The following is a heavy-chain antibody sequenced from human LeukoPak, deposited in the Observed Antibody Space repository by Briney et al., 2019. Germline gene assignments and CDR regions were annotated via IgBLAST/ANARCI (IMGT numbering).Heavy chain of an antibody. CDR3: ARGGVRGELQIYFEY. J-gene: IGHJ4*02. Sequence: SVKVSCKASGGNFRSYGISWVRQAPGQGLEWMGGIVPISGPATYAQKFQDGLTITADESTSTVYMELSSLKSEDTAVYYCARGGVRGELQIYFEYWGQGTLVTVSS. CDR1: GGNFRSYG. D-gene: IGHD1-7*01. V-gene: IGHV1-69*13. CDR2: IVPISGPA.